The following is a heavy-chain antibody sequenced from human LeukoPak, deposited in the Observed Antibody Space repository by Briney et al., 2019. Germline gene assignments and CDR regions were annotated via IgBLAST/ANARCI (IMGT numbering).Heavy chain of an antibody. CDR1: GYSFTSYW. CDR2: IYPGDSDT. D-gene: IGHD2-15*01. Sequence: GESLKISCKGSGYSFTSYWIGWVRQMPGKGLERMGIIYPGDSDTRYSPSFQGQVTISADKSISTAYLQWSSLKASDTAMYCCARRLCGGSCYSAHFDYWGQGTLVTVSS. V-gene: IGHV5-51*01. J-gene: IGHJ4*02. CDR3: ARRLCGGSCYSAHFDY.